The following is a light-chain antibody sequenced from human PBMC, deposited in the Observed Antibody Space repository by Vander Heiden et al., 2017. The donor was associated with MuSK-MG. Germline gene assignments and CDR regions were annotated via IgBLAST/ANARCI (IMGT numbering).Light chain of an antibody. CDR2: DGT. CDR1: QDISNY. CDR3: VEYAKHPLT. Sequence: DVHLAPSSSPLSASVGSRLTITCQPSQDISNYLNWYQPKPQKAPKLLIDDGTNLETRGPSGFSGSVSGTEFASNFTRLQPYVMAADYCVEYAKHPLTFGGGTKVEIK. J-gene: IGKJ4*01. V-gene: IGKV1-33*01.